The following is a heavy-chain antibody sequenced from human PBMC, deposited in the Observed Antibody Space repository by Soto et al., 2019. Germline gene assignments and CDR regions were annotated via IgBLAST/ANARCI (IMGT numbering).Heavy chain of an antibody. J-gene: IGHJ4*02. Sequence: GGSLRLSCAASGFTFSSYGMHWVRQAPGKGLEWVAVISYDGSNKYYADSVKGRFTISRDNSKNTLYLQMNSLRAEDTAVYYCAKGPREFDYWGQGTLVTVSS. CDR2: ISYDGSNK. CDR3: AKGPREFDY. V-gene: IGHV3-30*18. CDR1: GFTFSSYG.